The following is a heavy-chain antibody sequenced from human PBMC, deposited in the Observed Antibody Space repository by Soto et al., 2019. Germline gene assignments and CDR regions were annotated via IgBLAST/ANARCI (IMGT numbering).Heavy chain of an antibody. Sequence: GGSLRLSCAASGFTFSSYWMSWVRQAPGKGLEWVANIKQDGSEKYYVDSVKGRFTISRDNAKNSLYLQMNSLRAEDTAVYYCARDKLIYYDSSGYYDYWGQGTLVTVSS. D-gene: IGHD3-22*01. J-gene: IGHJ4*02. V-gene: IGHV3-7*05. CDR2: IKQDGSEK. CDR3: ARDKLIYYDSSGYYDY. CDR1: GFTFSSYW.